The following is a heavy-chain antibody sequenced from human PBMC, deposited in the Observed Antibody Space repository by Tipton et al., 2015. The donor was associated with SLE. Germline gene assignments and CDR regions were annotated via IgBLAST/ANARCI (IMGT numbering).Heavy chain of an antibody. CDR1: GGSISRYY. J-gene: IGHJ4*02. CDR2: IYTGGNT. CDR3: VVCSPSSCSYFDY. V-gene: IGHV4-4*07. Sequence: TLSLTCTVSGGSISRYYWGWIRQPAGKGLEWIGRIYTGGNTKYNPSLESRGTLSVDASKDQFSLTLTSVTAADTAVYYCVVCSPSSCSYFDYWGQGRLVTVSS. D-gene: IGHD2-2*01.